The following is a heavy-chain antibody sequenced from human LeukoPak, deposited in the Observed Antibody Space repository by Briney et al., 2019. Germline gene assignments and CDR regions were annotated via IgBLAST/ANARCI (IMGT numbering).Heavy chain of an antibody. CDR3: ARAAGDGYNYVEAFDI. D-gene: IGHD5-24*01. CDR2: ISSNGGST. J-gene: IGHJ3*02. CDR1: GFTFSSYA. V-gene: IGHV3-64*01. Sequence: PGGSLRLSCAASGFTFSSYAMHWVRQAPGKGLEYVSAISSNGGSTYYANSVKGRFTTSRDNSKNTLYLQMGSLRAEDMAVYYCARAAGDGYNYVEAFDIWGQGTMVTVSS.